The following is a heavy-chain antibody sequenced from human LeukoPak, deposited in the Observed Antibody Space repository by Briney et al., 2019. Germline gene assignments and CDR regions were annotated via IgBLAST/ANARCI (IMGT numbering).Heavy chain of an antibody. Sequence: GGSLRLSCAASGFTFSSYWMGWVRQAPGKGLEWVSNINQDGSEKYYVDSVKGRFTISRDNAKNSLYLQMSSLRAEDTAVYYCASDVGAITGAFYIWGQGTMVTVSS. CDR1: GFTFSSYW. CDR3: ASDVGAITGAFYI. D-gene: IGHD2-15*01. V-gene: IGHV3-7*04. J-gene: IGHJ3*02. CDR2: INQDGSEK.